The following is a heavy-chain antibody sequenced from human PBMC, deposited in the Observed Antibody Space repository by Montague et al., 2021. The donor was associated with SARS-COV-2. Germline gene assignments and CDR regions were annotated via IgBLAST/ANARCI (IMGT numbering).Heavy chain of an antibody. Sequence: SETLSLTCTVSGGSISSTSYYWSWIRQPPGKGLEWIGYIYYSGSTYYNPSLKSRVTISVDTSKNQFSLRLNSVTAADTAVYFCASTTYCDLASIYYYVMDVWGQGTTVTVSS. CDR3: ASTTYCDLASIYYYVMDV. D-gene: IGHD2-21*01. V-gene: IGHV4-39*01. CDR2: IYYSGST. CDR1: GGSISSTSYY. J-gene: IGHJ6*02.